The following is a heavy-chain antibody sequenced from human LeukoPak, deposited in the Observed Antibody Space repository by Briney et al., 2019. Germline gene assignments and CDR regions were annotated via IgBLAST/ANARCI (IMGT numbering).Heavy chain of an antibody. CDR3: TTDVVYCSSTSCLYLFDY. Sequence: PGGSLRLSCAASGFTFSNAWMSWVRQAPGKGLEWVGRIKSKTDGGTTDYAAPVKGRFTISRDDSKNTLYLQMNSLKTEDTAVYYCTTDVVYCSSTSCLYLFDYWGQGTLVTVSS. J-gene: IGHJ4*02. CDR2: IKSKTDGGTT. D-gene: IGHD2-2*01. CDR1: GFTFSNAW. V-gene: IGHV3-15*01.